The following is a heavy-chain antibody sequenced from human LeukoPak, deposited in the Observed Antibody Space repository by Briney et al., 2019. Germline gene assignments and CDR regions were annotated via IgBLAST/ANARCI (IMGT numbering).Heavy chain of an antibody. D-gene: IGHD4-17*01. CDR1: GFTFSSYS. CDR2: ISSSSSYI. J-gene: IGHJ4*02. V-gene: IGHV3-21*01. CDR3: ASGDYGASTRYYSAY. Sequence: GGSLRLSCAASGFTFSSYSMNWVRQAPGKGLEWVSSISSSSSYIYYADSVKGRFTISRDNAKNSRYLQMNSLRAEDTAVYYCASGDYGASTRYYSAYWGQGTLVTVSS.